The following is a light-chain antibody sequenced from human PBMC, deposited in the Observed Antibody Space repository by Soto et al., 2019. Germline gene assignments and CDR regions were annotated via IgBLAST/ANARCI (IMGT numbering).Light chain of an antibody. CDR1: QSVSSSY. V-gene: IGKV3-20*01. Sequence: EIVLTQSPGTLSLSPGERATLSCRASQSVSSSYLAWYQQKPGQAPRLLIYGASSRATGIPDRFSGSGSGTDFTLTISSLEPEDFAVYYCQQHANWPLTCGGGTKGDIK. J-gene: IGKJ4*01. CDR2: GAS. CDR3: QQHANWPLT.